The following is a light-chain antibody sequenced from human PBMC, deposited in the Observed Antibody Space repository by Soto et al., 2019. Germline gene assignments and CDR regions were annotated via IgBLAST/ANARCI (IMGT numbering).Light chain of an antibody. CDR2: GAS. V-gene: IGKV3-20*01. Sequence: ESVLTHSAGTLSLSPGERATLSCRASQSVSSSYLAWYQQKPGQAPRPLIYGASSRAIGIPDRFSGSGSGTDLTLTISRLEPEDFAVYYCQQYGSSPWTFGQGTKV. CDR3: QQYGSSPWT. J-gene: IGKJ1*01. CDR1: QSVSSSY.